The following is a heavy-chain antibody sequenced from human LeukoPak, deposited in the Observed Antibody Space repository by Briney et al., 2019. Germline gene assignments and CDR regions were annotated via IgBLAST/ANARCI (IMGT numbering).Heavy chain of an antibody. CDR3: ARVEGYCSGGSCYSTYYMDV. CDR1: GYTFTDYY. Sequence: ASVKVSCKASGYTFTDYYIHWVRQAPGQGLEWMGIINPSGGSTSYAQKFQGRVTMTRDMSTSTVYMELSSLRSEDTAVYYCARVEGYCSGGSCYSTYYMDVWGKGTTVTVSS. J-gene: IGHJ6*03. CDR2: INPSGGST. D-gene: IGHD2-15*01. V-gene: IGHV1-46*01.